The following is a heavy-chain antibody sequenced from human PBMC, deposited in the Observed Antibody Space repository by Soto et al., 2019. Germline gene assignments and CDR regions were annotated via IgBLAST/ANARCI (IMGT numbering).Heavy chain of an antibody. V-gene: IGHV1-69*02. D-gene: IGHD3-3*01. CDR1: FSTYSNST. CDR2: IIPILGIA. J-gene: IGHJ4*01. CDR3: ATLGAIFWECNGNY. Sequence: KVTSKDSFSTYSNSTIGWVRQAPGRGIEWMGRIIPILGIANYAQKFQGRVTITADKSTSTAYMELSSLRSEDTAVYYCATLGAIFWECNGNY.